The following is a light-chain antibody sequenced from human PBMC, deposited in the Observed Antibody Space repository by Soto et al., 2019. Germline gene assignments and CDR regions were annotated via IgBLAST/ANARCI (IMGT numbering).Light chain of an antibody. CDR2: CAS. V-gene: IGKV3-20*01. Sequence: VWTQSPGTLPFSRGESATLSSRARQSDSSSYLAWYQQKPGQAPRLLIYCASNRASGIPDRFSGSGSGTDFTLTISRVEPEDFAVYYCQQYGSSGTFGQGTKVDIK. CDR3: QQYGSSGT. J-gene: IGKJ1*01. CDR1: QSDSSSY.